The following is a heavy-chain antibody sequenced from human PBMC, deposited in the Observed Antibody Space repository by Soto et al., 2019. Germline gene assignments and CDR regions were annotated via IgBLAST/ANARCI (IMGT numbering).Heavy chain of an antibody. Sequence: KTSETLSLTCGVSGYSISSGYYWGWIRQPPGKGLEWIGSIYHSGSTYYNPSLKSRVTISVDTSKNQFSLKLSSVTAADTAVYYCARVDGPYCSSTTCYTYFNLWGRGTLVTVSS. V-gene: IGHV4-38-2*01. J-gene: IGHJ2*01. CDR2: IYHSGST. D-gene: IGHD2-2*02. CDR3: ARVDGPYCSSTTCYTYFNL. CDR1: GYSISSGYY.